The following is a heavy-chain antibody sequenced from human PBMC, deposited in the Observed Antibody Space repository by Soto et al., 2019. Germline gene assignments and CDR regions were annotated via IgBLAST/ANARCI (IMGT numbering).Heavy chain of an antibody. Sequence: ASVKVSCKASGYTFTGYYMHWVRQAPGQGLEWMGWINPNSGGTNYAQKFQGWVTMTRDTSISTAYMELSRLISDDTAVYYCARGPLYCSGGSCYSAFDYWGQGTLVTVSS. CDR3: ARGPLYCSGGSCYSAFDY. CDR1: GYTFTGYY. D-gene: IGHD2-15*01. V-gene: IGHV1-2*04. CDR2: INPNSGGT. J-gene: IGHJ4*02.